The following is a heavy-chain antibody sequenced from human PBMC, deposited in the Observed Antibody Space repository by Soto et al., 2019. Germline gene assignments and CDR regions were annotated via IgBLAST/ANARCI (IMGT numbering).Heavy chain of an antibody. V-gene: IGHV3-48*03. CDR3: ARNRGIVGATSRYYYGMDV. CDR1: GFTFSSYE. D-gene: IGHD1-26*01. CDR2: ISSSGSTI. J-gene: IGHJ6*02. Sequence: ASGGGLVQPGGSLRLSCAASGFTFSSYEMNWVRQAPGKGLEWVSYISSSGSTIYYADSVKGRFTISRDNAKNSLYLQMNSLRAEDTAVYYCARNRGIVGATSRYYYGMDVWGQGTTVTVSS.